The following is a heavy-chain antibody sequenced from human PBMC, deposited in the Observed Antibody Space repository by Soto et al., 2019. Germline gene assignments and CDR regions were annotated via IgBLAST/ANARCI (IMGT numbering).Heavy chain of an antibody. V-gene: IGHV3-23*01. Sequence: EVQLLQSGGGLVQPGGSLRLSCAASGFKFSNFAMRWIRQAPGKGLEWVSGINGGGGHTDYADSVKGRFTISRDNSNNRMYLKMSSLRGKDTAVYYCAKAHWVYISTWFFLDHWGQGTLVTVSS. CDR2: INGGGGHT. CDR1: GFKFSNFA. CDR3: AKAHWVYISTWFFLDH. D-gene: IGHD6-13*01. J-gene: IGHJ4*02.